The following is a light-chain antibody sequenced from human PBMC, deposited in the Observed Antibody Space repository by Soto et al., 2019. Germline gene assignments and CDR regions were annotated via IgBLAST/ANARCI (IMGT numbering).Light chain of an antibody. CDR3: LQDYNYPWT. V-gene: IGKV1-6*01. J-gene: IGKJ1*01. CDR2: AAS. Sequence: AIQMTQSPSSLSASVGDRVTVTCRASQGIRNDLGWFQQKPGKAPKLLIYAASSLQSGVPSRFSGSGSGTDFTLTISSLQPEDFATYYCLQDYNYPWTFGQGTKVEIK. CDR1: QGIRND.